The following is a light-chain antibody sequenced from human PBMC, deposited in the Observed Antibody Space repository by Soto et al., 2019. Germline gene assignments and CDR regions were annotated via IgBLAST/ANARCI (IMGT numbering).Light chain of an antibody. Sequence: QSVLAQPASVSGSPGQSITISCIGTSSDIGAYNYVSWYQQHPGKVPKLMIYEVTNRPSGLSNRFSGSKSGNTASLTISGLQAEDEADYFCSSYTSSRTLYVFGTGTKVTVL. CDR2: EVT. CDR3: SSYTSSRTLYV. CDR1: SSDIGAYNY. V-gene: IGLV2-14*01. J-gene: IGLJ1*01.